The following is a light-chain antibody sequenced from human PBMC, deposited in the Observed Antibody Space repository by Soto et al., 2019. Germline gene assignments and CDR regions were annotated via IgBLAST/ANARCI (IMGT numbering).Light chain of an antibody. CDR3: SSYAGSNNLL. V-gene: IGLV2-8*01. CDR2: EVN. Sequence: QSALTQPPSASGSPGQSVAISCTGTNSDIGNYNFVSWYQQHPGKAPKLMIYEVNKRPSGVPDRFSGSKSGNTAPLTVSGLQPEDEADYYCSSYAGSNNLLFGGGTKLTVL. CDR1: NSDIGNYNF. J-gene: IGLJ2*01.